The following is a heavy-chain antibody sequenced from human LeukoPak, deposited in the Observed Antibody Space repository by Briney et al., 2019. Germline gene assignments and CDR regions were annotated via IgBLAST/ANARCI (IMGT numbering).Heavy chain of an antibody. Sequence: PGASLRLSCSASGFTFSSYAMSWVRQAPGKGLEWVSAISGSGGSTYYADSVKGRFIISRDNSKNTLYLQMNSLRAEDTAVYYCAKLVKERVTTVTKSYYFDYWGQGTLVTVSS. V-gene: IGHV3-23*01. J-gene: IGHJ4*02. CDR1: GFTFSSYA. CDR2: ISGSGGST. D-gene: IGHD4-17*01. CDR3: AKLVKERVTTVTKSYYFDY.